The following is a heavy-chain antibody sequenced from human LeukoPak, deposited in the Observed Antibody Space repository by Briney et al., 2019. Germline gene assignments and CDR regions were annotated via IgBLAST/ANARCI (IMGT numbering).Heavy chain of an antibody. J-gene: IGHJ1*01. CDR3: AKKAEAYGDSVTQH. V-gene: IGHV3-23*01. Sequence: GGSLRLSCAASGFTFSSYAMSWVRQVPGKGLEWVSAISGSGGSTYYADSVKGRFTISRDNSKNTLYLQMNSLRVDDTALYYCAKKAEAYGDSVTQHWGQGTLVTVSS. CDR2: ISGSGGST. CDR1: GFTFSSYA. D-gene: IGHD4-17*01.